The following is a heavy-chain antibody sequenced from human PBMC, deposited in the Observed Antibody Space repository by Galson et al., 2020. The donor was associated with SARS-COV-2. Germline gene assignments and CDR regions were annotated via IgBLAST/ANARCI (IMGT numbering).Heavy chain of an antibody. CDR3: ARGEGITIFGVVIIGAFNI. CDR2: IYYSGST. J-gene: IGHJ3*02. CDR1: AGSISSGGYY. V-gene: IGHV4-31*03. D-gene: IGHD3-3*01. Sequence: SETLSLTCTVSAGSISSGGYYWSWIRQHPGTGLEWIGNIYYSGSTYYNPSLKSRVPISVDTSKNQFSLKLSSVTAADTAVYYCARGEGITIFGVVIIGAFNIWGQGTMVTVSS.